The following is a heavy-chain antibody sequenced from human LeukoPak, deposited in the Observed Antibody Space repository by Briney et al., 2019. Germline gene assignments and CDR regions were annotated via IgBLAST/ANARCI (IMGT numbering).Heavy chain of an antibody. V-gene: IGHV1-18*01. Sequence: GASVKVSCKASGYTLTSYGISWVRQAPGQGLEWMGWISAYNGNTNYAQKLQGRVTMTTDTSTSTAYMELRSLRSDDAAVYYCARDEVAVAGTWRPFDYWGQGTLVTVSS. CDR1: GYTLTSYG. J-gene: IGHJ4*02. CDR2: ISAYNGNT. CDR3: ARDEVAVAGTWRPFDY. D-gene: IGHD6-19*01.